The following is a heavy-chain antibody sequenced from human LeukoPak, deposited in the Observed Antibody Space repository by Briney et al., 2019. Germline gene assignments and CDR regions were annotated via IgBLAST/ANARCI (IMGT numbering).Heavy chain of an antibody. J-gene: IGHJ6*04. D-gene: IGHD6-13*01. CDR3: ARDQEDGSIWYRDYYQYYGLDV. CDR1: GYTFTYYY. Sequence: GASVKISCKASGYTFTYYYMHWVRQAPGQGLEWIGIINPSGGSTTYAQNFQGRVTMTKDTSTNTVYMELGSLRSEDTAIYYCARDQEDGSIWYRDYYQYYGLDVWGKGTTVTVSS. CDR2: INPSGGST. V-gene: IGHV1-46*01.